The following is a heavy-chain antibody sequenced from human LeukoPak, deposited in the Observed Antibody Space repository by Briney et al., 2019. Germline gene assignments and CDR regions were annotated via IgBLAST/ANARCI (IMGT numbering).Heavy chain of an antibody. D-gene: IGHD6-13*01. CDR3: ARGPGIAAAFDP. CDR1: GYTFTSYG. J-gene: IGHJ5*02. V-gene: IGHV1-2*06. CDR2: IKPYSGGT. Sequence: ASVKVSCKASGYTFTSYGISWVRQAPGQGLEWMGRIKPYSGGTNYAQKFQGRVTMTRDTSISTAYMELSRLRSDDTAVYYCARGPGIAAAFDPWGQGTLVTVSS.